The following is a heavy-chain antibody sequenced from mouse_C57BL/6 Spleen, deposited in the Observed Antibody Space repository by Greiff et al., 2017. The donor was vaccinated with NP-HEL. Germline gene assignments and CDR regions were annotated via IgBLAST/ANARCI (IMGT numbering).Heavy chain of an antibody. Sequence: EVKLMESGGGLVQPGESLKLSCESNEYEFPSHDMSWVRKTPEKRLELVAVINSDGGSTYYTDTMERRFIISRDNTKKTLYLQMSSLRAEDTALYYCESRAWFAYWGQGTLVTVSA. CDR2: INSDGGST. CDR1: EYEFPSHD. J-gene: IGHJ3*01. V-gene: IGHV5-2*01. CDR3: ESRAWFAY. D-gene: IGHD3-1*01.